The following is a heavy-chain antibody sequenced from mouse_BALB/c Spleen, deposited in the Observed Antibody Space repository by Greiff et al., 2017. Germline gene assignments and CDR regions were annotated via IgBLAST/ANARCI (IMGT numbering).Heavy chain of an antibody. CDR2: IYPGDGDT. D-gene: IGHD1-1*01. CDR1: GYAFSSYW. CDR3: AIAYFANYYRSIYAFAY. V-gene: IGHV1-80*01. J-gene: IGHJ3*01. Sequence: QVQLKESGAELVRPGSSVKISCKASGYAFSSYWMNWVKQRPGQGLEWIGQIYPGDGDTNYNGKFKGKATLTADKSSSTAYMQLSSLTSEDSAVYDCAIAYFANYYRSIYAFAYWGQGTLVTVSA.